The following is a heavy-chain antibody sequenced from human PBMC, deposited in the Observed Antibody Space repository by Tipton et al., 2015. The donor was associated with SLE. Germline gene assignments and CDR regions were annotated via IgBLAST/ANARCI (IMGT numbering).Heavy chain of an antibody. D-gene: IGHD2-15*01. Sequence: GLVKPSETLSLTCAVSGYSISSGYYWGWIRQPPGKGLEWIGSIFHSGSTYYNPSLKSRVTISVDTSKNQFSLKLSSVTAADTAVYYCARDRGSLGAFDIWGQGTMATVSS. CDR3: ARDRGSLGAFDI. CDR2: IFHSGST. CDR1: GYSISSGYY. V-gene: IGHV4-38-2*02. J-gene: IGHJ3*02.